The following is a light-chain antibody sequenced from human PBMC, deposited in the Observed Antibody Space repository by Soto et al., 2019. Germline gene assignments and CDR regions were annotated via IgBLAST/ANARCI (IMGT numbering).Light chain of an antibody. V-gene: IGLV2-14*01. CDR2: DVN. J-gene: IGLJ1*01. CDR1: SSDVGAYNF. Sequence: QSELTQPASVSGSPGQSITISCTGTSSDVGAYNFVSWYQQDPGKAPKLMIYDVNNRPSGVSNRFSGSKSGNTASLTISGLQAEDEADYYCSSYTTSSSYFFGTGTKVTVL. CDR3: SSYTTSSSYF.